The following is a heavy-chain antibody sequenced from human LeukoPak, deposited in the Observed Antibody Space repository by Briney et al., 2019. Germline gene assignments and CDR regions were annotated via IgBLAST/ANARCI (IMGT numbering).Heavy chain of an antibody. V-gene: IGHV3-21*01. CDR2: ISSSSSYI. D-gene: IGHD3-10*01. J-gene: IGHJ3*02. CDR3: ARVLSVWFGELEPDAFDI. CDR1: GGSISSSS. Sequence: ETLSLTCTVSGGSISSSSYYWGWIRQPPGKGLEWVSSISSSSSYIYYADSVKGRFTISRDNAKNSLYLQMNSLRAEDTAVYYCARVLSVWFGELEPDAFDIWGQGTMVTVSS.